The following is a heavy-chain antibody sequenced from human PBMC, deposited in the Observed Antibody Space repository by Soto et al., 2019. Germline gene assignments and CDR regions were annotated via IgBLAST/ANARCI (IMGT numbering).Heavy chain of an antibody. Sequence: EVQLLESGGDLVQPGGSLRVSCVASGFSFSNYAMSWVRQAPGKGLEWVSGIRGSGTETHYADSVKGRFTISRDNSKNTGYLGMHSLRVGDTAVYYCARSEGAEGVVRFDTWGQGTLVSVSP. CDR2: IRGSGTET. V-gene: IGHV3-23*01. D-gene: IGHD1-26*01. J-gene: IGHJ5*02. CDR1: GFSFSNYA. CDR3: ARSEGAEGVVRFDT.